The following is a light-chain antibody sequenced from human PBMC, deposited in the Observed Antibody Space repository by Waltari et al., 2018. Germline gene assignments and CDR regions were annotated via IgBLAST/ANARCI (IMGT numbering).Light chain of an antibody. Sequence: QSALTQPASVSGSPGQSITISCTGTSSDVGFSNYVSWYQQHPGKAPKLRIYDVSERPSGVSNRFSGSKSGNTASLTISGLQAEDEADYYCNSYAGSSSWVFGGGTKLTVL. CDR3: NSYAGSSSWV. J-gene: IGLJ3*02. V-gene: IGLV2-14*01. CDR2: DVS. CDR1: SSDVGFSNY.